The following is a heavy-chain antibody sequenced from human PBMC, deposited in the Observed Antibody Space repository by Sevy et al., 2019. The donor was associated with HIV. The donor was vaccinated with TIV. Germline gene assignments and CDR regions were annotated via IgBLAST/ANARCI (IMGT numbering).Heavy chain of an antibody. J-gene: IGHJ5*02. CDR2: ISGSGGST. D-gene: IGHD6-13*01. CDR3: AKDRREAAGNNWFDP. Sequence: GESLKISCAVSGFNFSNYSMDWVRQAPGKGLEWVSAISGSGGSTYYADSVKGRFTISRDNSKNTLYLQMNSLRAEDTAVYYCAKDRREAAGNNWFDPWGQGTLVTVSS. CDR1: GFNFSNYS. V-gene: IGHV3-23*01.